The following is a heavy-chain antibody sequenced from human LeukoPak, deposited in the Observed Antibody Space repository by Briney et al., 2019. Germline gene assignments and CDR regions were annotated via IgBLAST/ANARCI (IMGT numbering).Heavy chain of an antibody. J-gene: IGHJ4*02. D-gene: IGHD3-22*01. CDR1: GYTFTSYG. CDR3: ARVGKRITLILVVHYPAPYDY. V-gene: IGHV1-18*04. CDR2: ISAYNGDT. Sequence: ASVKVSCKASGYTFTSYGFSWVRQAPGQGLEWMGWISAYNGDTKYALNLQGRVTMTTDASTSTAYMELRSLRSDDTAVYYCARVGKRITLILVVHYPAPYDYWGQGTLVTVSS.